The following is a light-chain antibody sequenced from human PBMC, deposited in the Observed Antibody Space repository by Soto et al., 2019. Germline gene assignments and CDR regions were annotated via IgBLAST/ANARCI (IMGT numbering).Light chain of an antibody. CDR2: DVS. V-gene: IGLV2-14*03. Sequence: QSVLTQPASVSGSPGQSITISCTGTSSDVGGYNYVSWYQHNPGKAPKIIIFDVSNRPSGIPNRFSGSKSGNTASLTISGLQAEDEADYYCISYTSSSPYGFGTGTKVTVL. CDR3: ISYTSSSPYG. J-gene: IGLJ1*01. CDR1: SSDVGGYNY.